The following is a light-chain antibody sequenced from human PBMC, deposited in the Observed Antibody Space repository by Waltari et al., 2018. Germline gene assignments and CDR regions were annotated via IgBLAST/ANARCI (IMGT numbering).Light chain of an antibody. J-gene: IGKJ2*01. V-gene: IGKV4-1*01. Sequence: DIVMTQSPDSLAVSLGERATINCKSSQSVLYSSNNKNYLAWYQQKPGQPPTLLIYWASTRESGVPDRFSGSGSGTDFTLTISSLQAEDVAVFYCQQYFRTPQTFGQGTKLEIK. CDR1: QSVLYSSNNKNY. CDR2: WAS. CDR3: QQYFRTPQT.